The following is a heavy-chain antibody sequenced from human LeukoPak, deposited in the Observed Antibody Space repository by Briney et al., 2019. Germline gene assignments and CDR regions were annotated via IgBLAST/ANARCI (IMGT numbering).Heavy chain of an antibody. D-gene: IGHD4-17*01. Sequence: SETLSLTCAVYGASFSGYYWSWIRQPPGKGLEWIGEINHSGSTNYNPSLKSRVTISVDTSKNQFSLKLSSVTAADTAVYYCARGSRLRRYYYYYGMDVWGQGTTVTVSS. CDR2: INHSGST. J-gene: IGHJ6*02. V-gene: IGHV4-34*01. CDR1: GASFSGYY. CDR3: ARGSRLRRYYYYYGMDV.